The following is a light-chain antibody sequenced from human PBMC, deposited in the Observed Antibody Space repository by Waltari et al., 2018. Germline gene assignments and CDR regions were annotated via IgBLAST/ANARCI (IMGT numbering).Light chain of an antibody. J-gene: IGKJ1*01. V-gene: IGKV3-20*01. Sequence: GRASQRVGGGSLAWYQKKPGQAPRIVLYRASRRAKGIPDRFSGSGSWPDCRLTISILKPEEFAGYYCQQDGTLSATVGQGTKVEIK. CDR2: RAS. CDR3: QQDGTLSAT. CDR1: QRVGGGS.